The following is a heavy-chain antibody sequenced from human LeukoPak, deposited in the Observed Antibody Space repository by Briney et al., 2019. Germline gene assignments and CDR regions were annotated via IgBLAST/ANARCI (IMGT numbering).Heavy chain of an antibody. D-gene: IGHD3-22*01. Sequence: SEALSLTCSVSGDSISSGDYYWSWVRQPPGKTLECIGYIYYSGSTYSNPSLRSRVTISVDTPNKQFSLKLSSVTAADTAVYYCARDTRMSSGYHYFDLWGQGTLVTVSS. J-gene: IGHJ4*02. V-gene: IGHV4-30-4*01. CDR1: GDSISSGDYY. CDR2: IYYSGST. CDR3: ARDTRMSSGYHYFDL.